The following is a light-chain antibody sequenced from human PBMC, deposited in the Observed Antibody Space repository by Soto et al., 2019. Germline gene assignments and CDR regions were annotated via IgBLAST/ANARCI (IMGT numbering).Light chain of an antibody. J-gene: IGLJ1*01. V-gene: IGLV3-21*02. CDR3: QVWDSSSDHYV. CDR1: NIGSKG. Sequence: SYELTQPPSVSVAPGQTARITCGGSNIGSKGVHWYQQRSGQAPVQVVYDDSDRPSGIPERFSGSNSGNTATLIISRVEAGDEAGYYCQVWDSSSDHYVFGTGTKVTVL. CDR2: DDS.